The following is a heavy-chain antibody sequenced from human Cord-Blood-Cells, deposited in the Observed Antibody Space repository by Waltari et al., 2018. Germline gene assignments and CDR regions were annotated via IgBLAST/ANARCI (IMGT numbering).Heavy chain of an antibody. CDR2: ISGDGGST. Sequence: EVQLVESGGGVVQPGGXXXLSXXAPGFTFDDYAMHXVRHAPGKGLXWVSLISGDGGSTYYADSVKGRFTISRDNSKNSLYLQXNSLRTEDTALYYCAILRXTMVRGVIYGXDVXGXGTTVTXXS. CDR3: AILRXTMVRGVIYGXDV. CDR1: GFTFDDYA. V-gene: IGHV3-43*02. J-gene: IGHJ6*01. D-gene: IGHD3-10*01.